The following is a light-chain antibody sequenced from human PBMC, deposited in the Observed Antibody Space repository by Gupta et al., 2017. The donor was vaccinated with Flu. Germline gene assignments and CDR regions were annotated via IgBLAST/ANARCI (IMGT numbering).Light chain of an antibody. CDR1: QSITNY. V-gene: IGKV1-39*01. CDR2: AAS. Sequence: PSSLSASVGDRVTITCRASQSITNYLNWYQQKPGKAPKLLIYAASNLQSGVPSRFSGSGSGTDFTLTISSLQPEDFASYYCQQSYSTPWTFGQGTRVEIK. CDR3: QQSYSTPWT. J-gene: IGKJ1*01.